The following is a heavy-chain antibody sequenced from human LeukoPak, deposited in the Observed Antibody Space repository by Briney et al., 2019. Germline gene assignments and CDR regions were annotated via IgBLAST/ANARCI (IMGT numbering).Heavy chain of an antibody. D-gene: IGHD3-22*01. CDR3: AKDRDSSGFAPYFDY. Sequence: GSLRLSCAASGFTFSSYAMSWVRQAPGEGLEWVSAISGSGGSTYYADSVKGRFTISRDNARNSLSLQMNSLRAEDTAFYYCAKDRDSSGFAPYFDYWGQGILVTVSS. CDR1: GFTFSSYA. J-gene: IGHJ4*02. CDR2: ISGSGGST. V-gene: IGHV3-23*01.